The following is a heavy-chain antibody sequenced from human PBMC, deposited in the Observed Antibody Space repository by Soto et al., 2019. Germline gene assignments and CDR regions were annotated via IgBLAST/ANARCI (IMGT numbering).Heavy chain of an antibody. D-gene: IGHD3-3*01. V-gene: IGHV5-51*01. J-gene: IGHJ6*03. Sequence: GESLKISCKGSGYSFTSYWIGWVRQMPGKGLEWMGIIYPGDSDTRYSPSFQGQVTISADKSISTAYLQWSSLKASDTAMYYCARCVLERRRYYYCYMDVWGKGTTVTVSS. CDR1: GYSFTSYW. CDR2: IYPGDSDT. CDR3: ARCVLERRRYYYCYMDV.